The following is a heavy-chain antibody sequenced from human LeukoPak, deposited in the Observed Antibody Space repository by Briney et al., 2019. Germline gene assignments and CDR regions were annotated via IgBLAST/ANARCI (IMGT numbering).Heavy chain of an antibody. J-gene: IGHJ6*02. Sequence: GASVKVSCKASGGTFSSYAISWVRQAPGQGLEWMGGIIPIFGTANYAQKFQGRVTITADESTSTAYMELSSLRSEDTAVCYCARGRIASDTLDVWGQGTTVTVSS. CDR2: IIPIFGTA. D-gene: IGHD6-25*01. CDR3: ARGRIASDTLDV. CDR1: GGTFSSYA. V-gene: IGHV1-69*13.